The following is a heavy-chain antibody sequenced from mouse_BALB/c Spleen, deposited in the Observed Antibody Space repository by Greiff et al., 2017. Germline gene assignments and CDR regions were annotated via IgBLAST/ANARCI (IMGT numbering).Heavy chain of an antibody. CDR3: ARDQGYYGAMDY. CDR1: GFTFSDYG. CDR2: ISNLAYSI. J-gene: IGHJ4*01. V-gene: IGHV5-15*02. Sequence: VQLKQSGGGLVQPGGSRKLSCAASGFTFSDYGMAWVRQAPGKGPEWVAFISNLAYSIYYADTVTGRFTISRENAKNTLYLEMSSLRSEDTAMYYCARDQGYYGAMDYWGQGTSVTVSS. D-gene: IGHD1-2*01.